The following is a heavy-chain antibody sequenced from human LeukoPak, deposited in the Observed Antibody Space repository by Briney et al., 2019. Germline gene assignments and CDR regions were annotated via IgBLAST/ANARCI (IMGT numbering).Heavy chain of an antibody. J-gene: IGHJ4*02. CDR3: ARSPQTEGCSSTSCYFPFDY. V-gene: IGHV4-4*09. CDR1: GGSISRYY. CDR2: IYTSGST. D-gene: IGHD2-2*01. Sequence: PSETLSLTCTVSGGSISRYYWSWIRQPPGKGLEWVGYIYTSGSTNYNPSLKSRVTISVDTSKNQFSLKLSSVTAADTAVYYCARSPQTEGCSSTSCYFPFDYWGQGTLVTVSS.